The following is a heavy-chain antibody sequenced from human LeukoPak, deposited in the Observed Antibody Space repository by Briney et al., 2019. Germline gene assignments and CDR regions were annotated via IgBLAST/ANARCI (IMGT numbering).Heavy chain of an antibody. CDR3: ARGGYYYESSGHDY. D-gene: IGHD3-22*01. CDR2: INPSGGST. V-gene: IGHV1-46*01. Sequence: ASVTVSFKASGYTFTSYYMHWVRQAPGQGLQWMGNINPSGGSTNYAQNFQGRVTMTRDTSTSTVYMELSSLRSDDTAVYYCARGGYYYESSGHDYWGQGTLVTVSS. CDR1: GYTFTSYY. J-gene: IGHJ4*02.